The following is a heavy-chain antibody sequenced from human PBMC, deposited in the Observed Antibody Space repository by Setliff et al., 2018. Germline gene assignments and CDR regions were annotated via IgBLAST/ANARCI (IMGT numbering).Heavy chain of an antibody. V-gene: IGHV1-2*02. J-gene: IGHJ4*02. Sequence: ASVKVSCKAAGYSFTDNFINWVRQSPGQGLEWMRWINPNSGGTTYAQKFQGRITMTRDTSLTTTYMELSGLRVEDTAVYYCARSRRYCSLTSCFTPLDYWGQGTLVTVSS. CDR3: ARSRRYCSLTSCFTPLDY. CDR1: GYSFTDNF. D-gene: IGHD2-2*02. CDR2: INPNSGGT.